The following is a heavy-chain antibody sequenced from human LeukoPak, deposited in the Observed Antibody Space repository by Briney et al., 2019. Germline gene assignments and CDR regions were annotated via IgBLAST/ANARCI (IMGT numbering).Heavy chain of an antibody. D-gene: IGHD3-22*01. CDR1: GFTFSSYW. CDR3: VRDWGYDSSGYWQKYFDT. CDR2: IKSDGSNT. V-gene: IGHV3-74*01. Sequence: GGSLRLSCAASGFTFSSYWMHWVRQAPGKGLVWVSRIKSDGSNTNYADSVKGRFTISRDNAKNTLHLQMNSLRAEDTAVYYCVRDWGYDSSGYWQKYFDTWGQGTLVTVSS. J-gene: IGHJ4*02.